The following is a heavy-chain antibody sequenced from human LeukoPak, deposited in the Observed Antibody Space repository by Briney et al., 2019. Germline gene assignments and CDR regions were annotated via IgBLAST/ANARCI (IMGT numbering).Heavy chain of an antibody. CDR3: AKYGGHPLPPYYLDY. CDR1: GFTFSSYA. D-gene: IGHD3-16*01. V-gene: IGHV3-23*01. CDR2: IIDDGHTT. Sequence: GGSLRLSCAASGFTFSSYAMSWVRQAPGKGLGWVSLIIDDGHTTSYADSVKGRFTISRDNSKNTLFLQMNSLRAEDTAVYYCAKYGGHPLPPYYLDYWGQGTQVTVSS. J-gene: IGHJ4*02.